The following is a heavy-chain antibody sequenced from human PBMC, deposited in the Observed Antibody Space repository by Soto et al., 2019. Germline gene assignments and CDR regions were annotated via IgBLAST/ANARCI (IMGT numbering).Heavy chain of an antibody. Sequence: QVQLVQSGAEVKAPGASVKITCKASGYTFTRNFVHWMRQAPGQALAGVGIIHPSGGSTRFAQEFQGRVTMTRDTSPSTVYMELSSLRSADTAVYYFASAQSDTRGCLFLDFWGQGTLGSVSS. D-gene: IGHD6-19*01. V-gene: IGHV1-46*01. CDR2: IHPSGGST. J-gene: IGHJ4*02. CDR1: GYTFTRNF. CDR3: ASAQSDTRGCLFLDF.